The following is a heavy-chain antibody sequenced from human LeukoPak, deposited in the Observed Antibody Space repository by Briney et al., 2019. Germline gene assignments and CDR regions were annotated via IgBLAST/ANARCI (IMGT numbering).Heavy chain of an antibody. D-gene: IGHD6-19*01. Sequence: SETLSLTCAVYGGSFSGYYWSWIRQPPGKGLEWIGEINHSGSTYYNPSLKSRVTISVDTSKNQFSLKLSSVTAADTAVYYCARLRYTSGWGGYYYYYMDVWDKGTTVTVSS. CDR3: ARLRYTSGWGGYYYYYMDV. V-gene: IGHV4-34*01. CDR1: GGSFSGYY. J-gene: IGHJ6*03. CDR2: INHSGST.